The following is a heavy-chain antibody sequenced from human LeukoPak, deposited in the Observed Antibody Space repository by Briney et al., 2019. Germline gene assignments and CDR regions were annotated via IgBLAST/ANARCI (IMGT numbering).Heavy chain of an antibody. CDR3: ARFAYCSSTSCLDY. J-gene: IGHJ4*02. CDR2: ISSSGSTI. D-gene: IGHD2-2*01. Sequence: GGSLRLSCAASGFTFSSYEMNWVRQAPGKGLEWVSYISSSGSTIYYADSVKGRFTISRDNDKNSLYLQMNSLRAEDTAVYYCARFAYCSSTSCLDYWGQGTLVTVSS. V-gene: IGHV3-48*03. CDR1: GFTFSSYE.